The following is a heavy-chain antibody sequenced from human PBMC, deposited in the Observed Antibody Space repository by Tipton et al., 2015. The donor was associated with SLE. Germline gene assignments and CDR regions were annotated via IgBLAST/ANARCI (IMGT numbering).Heavy chain of an antibody. CDR3: ARPNYDFWSGYHWYFDL. CDR2: INHSGCT. D-gene: IGHD3-3*01. J-gene: IGHJ2*01. V-gene: IGHV4-34*01. Sequence: TLSLTCAVYGGSFRGYYWSWIRQPPGKGLEWIGEINHSGCTNYNPSLKSRVTISVDTSKNQFSLKLSSVTAADTAVYYCARPNYDFWSGYHWYFDLWGRSTLVTVSS. CDR1: GGSFRGYY.